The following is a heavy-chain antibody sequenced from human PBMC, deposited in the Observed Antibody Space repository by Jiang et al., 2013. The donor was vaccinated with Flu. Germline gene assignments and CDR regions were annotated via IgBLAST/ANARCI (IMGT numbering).Heavy chain of an antibody. J-gene: IGHJ6*02. CDR1: GYSFTSYW. CDR3: ARSYAVTKDYYYGMDV. D-gene: IGHD4-17*01. CDR2: IYPGDSDT. V-gene: IGHV5-51*01. Sequence: QLVESGAEVKKPGESLKISCKGSGYSFTSYWIGWVRQMPGKGLEWMGIIYPGDSDTRYSPSFQGQVTISADKSISTAYLQWSSLKASDTAMYYCARSYAVTKDYYYGMDVWGQGTTVTVSS.